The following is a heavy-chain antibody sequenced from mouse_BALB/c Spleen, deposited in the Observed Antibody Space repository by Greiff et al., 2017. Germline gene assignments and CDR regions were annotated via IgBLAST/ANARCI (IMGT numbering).Heavy chain of an antibody. V-gene: IGHV3-2*02. Sequence: VQLKESGPGLVKPSQSLSLTCTVTGYSITSDYAWNWIRQFPGNKLEWMGYISYSGSTSYNPSLKSRISITRDTSKNQFFLQLNSVTTEDTATYYCARSDGYYVTYWGQGTLVTVSA. D-gene: IGHD2-3*01. J-gene: IGHJ3*01. CDR2: ISYSGST. CDR3: ARSDGYYVTY. CDR1: GYSITSDYA.